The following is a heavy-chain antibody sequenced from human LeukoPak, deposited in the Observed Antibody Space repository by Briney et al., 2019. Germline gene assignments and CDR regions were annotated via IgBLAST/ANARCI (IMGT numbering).Heavy chain of an antibody. D-gene: IGHD3-10*01. J-gene: IGHJ4*02. CDR2: IYYSGST. CDR1: GGSISSYY. Sequence: SETLSLTCTVSGGSISSYYWNWIRQPPGKGLEWIGYIYYSGSTYYNPSLKSRVTISVDTSKNQFSLKLSSVTAADTAVYYCARVLMPVGSGSPPDYWGQGTLVTVSS. CDR3: ARVLMPVGSGSPPDY. V-gene: IGHV4-59*12.